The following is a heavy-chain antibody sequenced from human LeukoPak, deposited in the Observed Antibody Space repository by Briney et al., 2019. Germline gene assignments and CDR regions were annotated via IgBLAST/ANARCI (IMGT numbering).Heavy chain of an antibody. Sequence: PGGSLRLSCAASGFTFTNYWMSSVRQAPGKGLELVANIKQDRSEKYYVDSVKGRFTISRDNAKNSLYLQMNSLRAEDTAVYYCARLREIPVFGVVTKSTSYFDYWGQGTLVTVSS. D-gene: IGHD3-3*01. CDR2: IKQDRSEK. J-gene: IGHJ4*02. V-gene: IGHV3-7*01. CDR3: ARLREIPVFGVVTKSTSYFDY. CDR1: GFTFTNYW.